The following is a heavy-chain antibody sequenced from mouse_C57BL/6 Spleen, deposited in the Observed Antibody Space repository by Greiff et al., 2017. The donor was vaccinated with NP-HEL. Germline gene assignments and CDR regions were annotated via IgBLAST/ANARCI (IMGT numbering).Heavy chain of an antibody. V-gene: IGHV5-17*01. Sequence: EVKLMESGGGLVKPGGSLKLSCAASGFTFSDYGMHWVRQAPEKGLEWVAYISSGSSTIYYADTVKGRFTISIDNDKNTLFMQMTSLRSEDTAMDYCARKGGGNCYTMDYWGQGTSVTVSS. J-gene: IGHJ4*01. D-gene: IGHD2-1*01. CDR3: ARKGGGNCYTMDY. CDR1: GFTFSDYG. CDR2: ISSGSSTI.